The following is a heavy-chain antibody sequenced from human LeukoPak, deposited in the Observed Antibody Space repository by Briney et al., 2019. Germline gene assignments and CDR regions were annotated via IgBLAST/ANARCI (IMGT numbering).Heavy chain of an antibody. Sequence: GGSLRLSCAASGFTFSDYYMSWIRQAPGKGLEWVSYISSSSSYTNYADSVKVRFTISRDNAKNSLYLQMNSLRAEDTAVYYCARGTYCGGDCPSPTNWYFDLWGRGTLVTVSS. CDR1: GFTFSDYY. J-gene: IGHJ2*01. CDR3: ARGTYCGGDCPSPTNWYFDL. CDR2: ISSSSSYT. D-gene: IGHD2-21*02. V-gene: IGHV3-11*06.